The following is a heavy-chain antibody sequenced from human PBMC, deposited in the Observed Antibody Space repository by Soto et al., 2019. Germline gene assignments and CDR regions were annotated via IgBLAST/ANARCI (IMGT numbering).Heavy chain of an antibody. D-gene: IGHD3-10*01. Sequence: SETLSLTCAVSGGSIGQTAYSWNWIRQPPGKGLEWIGDIFRNGNTYYSPSLRNRLTISVDTSRNHFSLDLTSATAADTAVYYCARGGEGLDYWGQGTLVTVSS. J-gene: IGHJ4*02. V-gene: IGHV4-30-2*01. CDR3: ARGGEGLDY. CDR1: GGSIGQTAYS. CDR2: IFRNGNT.